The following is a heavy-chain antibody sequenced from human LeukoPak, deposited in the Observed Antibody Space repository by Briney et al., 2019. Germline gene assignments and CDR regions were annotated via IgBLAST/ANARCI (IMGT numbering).Heavy chain of an antibody. CDR3: AREHPVADWATDI. J-gene: IGHJ3*02. D-gene: IGHD3-9*01. CDR2: IDYSGSS. Sequence: SQTLSPTCSVSGVSTSSFSWTWVRQPPGQGLGWCGCIDYSGSSNYTPPLKGRVTISADPSTNHFSLNLTSVTAADTAVYFCAREHPVADWATDIWGRGTMVTVSS. CDR1: GVSTSSFS. V-gene: IGHV4-59*13.